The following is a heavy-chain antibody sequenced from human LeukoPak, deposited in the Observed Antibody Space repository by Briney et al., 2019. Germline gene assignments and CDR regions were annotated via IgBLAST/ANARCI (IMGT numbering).Heavy chain of an antibody. CDR1: GGSISSSSYY. Sequence: SETLSLTCTVSGGSISSSSYYWGWIRQPPGKGLEWIGEINHSGSTNYNPSLKSRVTISVDTSKNQFSLKLSSVTAADTAVYYCARRGSSGWYRWGYYFDYWGQGTLVTVSS. CDR2: INHSGST. CDR3: ARRGSSGWYRWGYYFDY. D-gene: IGHD6-19*01. V-gene: IGHV4-39*07. J-gene: IGHJ4*02.